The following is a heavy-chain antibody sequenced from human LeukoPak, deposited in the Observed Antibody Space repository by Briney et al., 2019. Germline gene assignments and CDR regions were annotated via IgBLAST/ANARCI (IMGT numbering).Heavy chain of an antibody. J-gene: IGHJ4*02. CDR3: AKDASPLYCSGGSCYWYY. CDR2: ISGSGGST. V-gene: IGHV3-23*01. CDR1: GFTFSSYA. D-gene: IGHD2-15*01. Sequence: GGSLRLSCAASGFTFSSYAMSWVRQAPGKGLEWVSAISGSGGSTYYADSVKGRFTISRDNSKNTLYLQMNSLRAEDTAVYYCAKDASPLYCSGGSCYWYYWGQGTLVTVSS.